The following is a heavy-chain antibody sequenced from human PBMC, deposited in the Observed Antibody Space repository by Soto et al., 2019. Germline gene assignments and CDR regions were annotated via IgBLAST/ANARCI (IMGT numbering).Heavy chain of an antibody. CDR1: GFTFSSYG. CDR2: IWYDGSNK. Sequence: QVQLVESGGGVVQPGRSLRLSCAASGFTFSSYGMPWVRQAPGKGLEWVAVIWYDGSNKYYADSVKGPFTISRDNSKNTLYLQMNSLRAEDTAVYYCAIDPWVSTPVRGTYGIDVWGQGTTVTVSS. D-gene: IGHD3-10*01. CDR3: AIDPWVSTPVRGTYGIDV. V-gene: IGHV3-33*01. J-gene: IGHJ6*02.